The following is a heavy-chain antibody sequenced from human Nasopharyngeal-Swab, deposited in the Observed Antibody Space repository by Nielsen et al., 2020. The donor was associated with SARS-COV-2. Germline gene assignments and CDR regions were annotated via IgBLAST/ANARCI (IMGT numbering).Heavy chain of an antibody. D-gene: IGHD5-24*01. J-gene: IGHJ5*02. CDR3: ARRAARDGYNYEVDP. CDR2: IDAGNSDT. CDR1: GYSFANYW. Sequence: GESLKISCTGLGYSFANYWIGWVRQMPGKGLEWVGSIDAGNSDTRYSPAFHGRVTISADKSINTAYLPWTSLRASDTAVYYCARRAARDGYNYEVDPWGQGTLVTVS. V-gene: IGHV5-51*01.